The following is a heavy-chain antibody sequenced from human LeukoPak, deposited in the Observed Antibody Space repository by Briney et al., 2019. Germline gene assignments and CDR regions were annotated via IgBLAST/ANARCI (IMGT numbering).Heavy chain of an antibody. CDR3: ARGRYSAGDNWFDP. Sequence: PSETLSLSCTVSGGSITSSYWSWIRQSPGKGLEWIGYIHYTGSTNYNPSLKSRVTMLIDTSKNQFSLKLSSVTAADTAVYYCARGRYSAGDNWFDPWGQGTLVTVSS. J-gene: IGHJ5*02. CDR2: IHYTGST. V-gene: IGHV4-59*01. CDR1: GGSITSSY. D-gene: IGHD3-9*01.